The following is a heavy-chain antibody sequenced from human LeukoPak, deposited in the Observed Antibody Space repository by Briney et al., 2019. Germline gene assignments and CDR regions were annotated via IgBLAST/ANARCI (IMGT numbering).Heavy chain of an antibody. CDR1: GGTFSSYA. J-gene: IGHJ4*02. CDR2: IIPILGIA. Sequence: ASVKVSFKASGGTFSSYAISWVRQAPGQGLEWMGRIIPILGIANYAQKFQGRVTITADKSTSTAYMELSSLRSEDTAVYYCARDRSSGYSDYWGQGTLVTVSS. V-gene: IGHV1-69*04. D-gene: IGHD3-22*01. CDR3: ARDRSSGYSDY.